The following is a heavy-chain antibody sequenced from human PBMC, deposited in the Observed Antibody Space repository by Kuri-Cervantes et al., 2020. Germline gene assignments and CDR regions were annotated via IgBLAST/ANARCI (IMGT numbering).Heavy chain of an antibody. Sequence: GESLKISCAASGFTFSSYGMHWVRQAPGKGLEWVAVISYDGSNKYYADSVKGRFTISRDNSKNTLYLQMNSLRAEDTAVYYCAKGARAVAGMYYFDYWGQGTLVTVSS. CDR1: GFTFSSYG. CDR3: AKGARAVAGMYYFDY. D-gene: IGHD6-19*01. CDR2: ISYDGSNK. V-gene: IGHV3-30*18. J-gene: IGHJ4*02.